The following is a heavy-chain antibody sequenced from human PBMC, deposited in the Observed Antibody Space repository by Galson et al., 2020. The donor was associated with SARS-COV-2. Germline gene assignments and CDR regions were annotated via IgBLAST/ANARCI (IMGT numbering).Heavy chain of an antibody. CDR2: ISSNGGST. V-gene: IGHV3-64D*06. J-gene: IGHJ4*02. Sequence: GGSLRLSCSASGFTFSGYGMHWVRQAPGKGLEYVSAISSNGGSTYYADSVKGRFTISRDNSKNTLYLQMSSLRTEDTAVYYCVKDQCSSTSCYTPDSGGQGTLVTVSS. CDR1: GFTFSGYG. CDR3: VKDQCSSTSCYTPDS. D-gene: IGHD2-2*02.